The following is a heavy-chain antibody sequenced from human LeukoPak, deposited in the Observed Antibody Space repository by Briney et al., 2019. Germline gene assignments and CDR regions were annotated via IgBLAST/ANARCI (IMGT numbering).Heavy chain of an antibody. V-gene: IGHV1-69*06. CDR1: GGTFSSYA. CDR2: IIPIFGTA. D-gene: IGHD6-19*01. CDR3: ARVSDIAVAGTLDY. Sequence: ASVKVSCKASGGTFSSYAISWVRQAPGQGLEWMGGIIPIFGTANYAQKFQGRVTITADKSTSTAYMELSSLRSEDTAVYYCARVSDIAVAGTLDYWGQGTLVTVSS. J-gene: IGHJ4*02.